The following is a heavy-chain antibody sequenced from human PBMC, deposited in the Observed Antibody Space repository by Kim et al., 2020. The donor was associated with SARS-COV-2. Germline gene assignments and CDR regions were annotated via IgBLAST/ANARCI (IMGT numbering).Heavy chain of an antibody. CDR3: AKDLEEYETLSGWDFDY. CDR2: ISGSGGST. D-gene: IGHD6-19*01. V-gene: IGHV3-23*01. Sequence: GGSLRLSCAASGFAFGSYGMTWVRLAPGKGLEWVSGISGSGGSTYYADAMKGRFTISRDNSKDMLHLQMNSLRAEDTAIYYCAKDLEEYETLSGWDFDYWGQGTLVTVSS. CDR1: GFAFGSYG. J-gene: IGHJ4*02.